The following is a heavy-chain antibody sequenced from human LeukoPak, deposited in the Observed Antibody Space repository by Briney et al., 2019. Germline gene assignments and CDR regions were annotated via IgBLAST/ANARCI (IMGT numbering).Heavy chain of an antibody. CDR3: ARHVAYIPRRQGAFDV. J-gene: IGHJ3*01. CDR2: VYYTGST. V-gene: IGHV4-39*01. Sequence: SETLSLTCAVSDVSISTKSYYWGWVRQPPGRGLEWIGNVYYTGSTDYTPSHKGRVTISVDMSKNQFSLDLTSVTAADTAVYYCARHVAYIPRRQGAFDVWGQGTTVYVSS. D-gene: IGHD3-16*01. CDR1: DVSISTKSYY.